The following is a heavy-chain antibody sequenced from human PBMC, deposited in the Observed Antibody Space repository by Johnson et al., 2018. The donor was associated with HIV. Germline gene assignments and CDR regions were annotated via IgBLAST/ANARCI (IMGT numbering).Heavy chain of an antibody. D-gene: IGHD5-18*01. CDR3: ARGVRNSYGYLLGTFDI. Sequence: VQLVESGGGLVQPGGSLRLSCTASGFPVTSNFMTWVRQPPGKGLDWVSAVYSTFGTYYADSVRGRFTIPTDNSTNTLYLQMNSLGREDTAVYYCARGVRNSYGYLLGTFDIWGQGTMVTVSS. CDR2: VYSTFGT. J-gene: IGHJ3*02. CDR1: GFPVTSNF. V-gene: IGHV3-66*02.